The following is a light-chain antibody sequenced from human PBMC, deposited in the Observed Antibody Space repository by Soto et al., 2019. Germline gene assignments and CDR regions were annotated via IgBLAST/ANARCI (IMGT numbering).Light chain of an antibody. Sequence: EIVLTHSPATLSLSPGERATLSSGASQSVSSNDLAWYQQNPGLAPRLVIYDASNRATGIPDRFSGSGSGTDFTLTISRLEPEDFAVYYCRQYGSCRKCGQVTKVDIK. CDR3: RQYGSCRK. V-gene: IGKV3D-20*01. CDR2: DAS. J-gene: IGKJ1*01. CDR1: QSVSSND.